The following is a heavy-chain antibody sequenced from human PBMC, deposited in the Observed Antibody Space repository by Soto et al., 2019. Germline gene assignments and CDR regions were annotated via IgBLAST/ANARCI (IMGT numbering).Heavy chain of an antibody. V-gene: IGHV3-33*01. Sequence: GGSLRLSFAASGFTFSSYGMPWVRQAPGKGLEWVAVIWYDGSNKYYADSVKGRFTISRDNSKNTLYLQMNSLRAEDTAVYYCARDSLTGYLEYYFDYWGQGTLVTVSS. CDR1: GFTFSSYG. J-gene: IGHJ4*02. CDR3: ARDSLTGYLEYYFDY. CDR2: IWYDGSNK. D-gene: IGHD3-9*01.